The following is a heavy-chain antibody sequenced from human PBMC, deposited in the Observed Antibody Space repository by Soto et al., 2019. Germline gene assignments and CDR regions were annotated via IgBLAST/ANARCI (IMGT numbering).Heavy chain of an antibody. CDR3: VKDTYILVGATHLDS. V-gene: IGHV3-74*01. CDR2: IGPDGYKT. CDR1: GFTFSRHW. J-gene: IGHJ4*02. D-gene: IGHD1-26*01. Sequence: GGSLRLSCEGSGFTFSRHWMHWVRQAPGKGLSWVAHIGPDGYKTRDADSVKGRFIISRDNAKNSLDLEMNSLRVEGTALYYCVKDTYILVGATHLDSWGQGTLVTVSS.